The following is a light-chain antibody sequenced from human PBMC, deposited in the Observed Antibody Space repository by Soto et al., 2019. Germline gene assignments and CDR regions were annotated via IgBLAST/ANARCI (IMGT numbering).Light chain of an antibody. CDR3: QSYDSSLSGSL. V-gene: IGLV1-40*01. J-gene: IGLJ3*02. Sequence: QLVLTQPPSVSGAPGQRVTISCTGSSSNIGAGYDVHWYQQLPGTAPKLLIYGNNNRPSGVPDRFSGSKSGTSASLAISGLQAEDEADYHCQSYDSSLSGSLFGGGTKLTVL. CDR2: GNN. CDR1: SSNIGAGYD.